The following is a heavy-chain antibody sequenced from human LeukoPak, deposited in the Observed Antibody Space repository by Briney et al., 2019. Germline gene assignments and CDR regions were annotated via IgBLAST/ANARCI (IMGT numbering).Heavy chain of an antibody. V-gene: IGHV1-2*02. CDR1: GYTFTGYY. CDR3: AREDYYDSSGYYNNKEYFQH. J-gene: IGHJ1*01. Sequence: AAVTVTCKASGYTFTGYYIHLVRQPQAPGLEWMGLINTNRGGTNYAQMFQGRVTMTRDTSISTAYMELSRLRSDDTAVYYCAREDYYDSSGYYNNKEYFQHWGQGTLVTVSS. D-gene: IGHD3-22*01. CDR2: INTNRGGT.